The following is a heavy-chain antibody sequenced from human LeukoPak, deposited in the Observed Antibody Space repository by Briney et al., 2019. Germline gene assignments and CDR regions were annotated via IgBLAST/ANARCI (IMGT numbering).Heavy chain of an antibody. CDR3: AKAGYCSGGSCFFLDI. D-gene: IGHD2-15*01. J-gene: IGHJ3*02. V-gene: IGHV3-23*01. CDR1: GFTVSSNY. Sequence: HTGGSLRLSCAASGFTVSSNYMSWVRQAPGKGLEWVSAISGSGGSTYYADSVKGRFTISRDNSKNTLYLQMNSLRAEDTAVYYCAKAGYCSGGSCFFLDIWGQGTMVTVSS. CDR2: ISGSGGST.